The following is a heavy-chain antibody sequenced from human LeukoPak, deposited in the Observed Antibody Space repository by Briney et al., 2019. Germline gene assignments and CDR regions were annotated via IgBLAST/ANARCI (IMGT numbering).Heavy chain of an antibody. CDR2: IYYSGST. J-gene: IGHJ4*02. V-gene: IGHV4-59*01. D-gene: IGHD3-10*01. CDR1: GGSISSYY. CDR3: ARESGSGSYRY. Sequence: PSETLSLTCTVSGGSISSYYWSWIRRPPGKGLEWIGYIYYSGSTNYNPSLKSRVTISVDTSKNQFSLKLSSVTAADTAVYYCARESGSGSYRYWGQGILVTVSS.